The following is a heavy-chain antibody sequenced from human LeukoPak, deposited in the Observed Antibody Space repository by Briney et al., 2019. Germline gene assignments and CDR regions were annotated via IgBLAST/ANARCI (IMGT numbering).Heavy chain of an antibody. D-gene: IGHD3-10*01. CDR3: ARGSGLAGGVPFDY. CDR2: ISSSSSYI. CDR1: GFIFGTSEFTFGTHA. Sequence: GGSLRLSCAASGFIFGTSEFTFGTHAMHWVRQAPGKGLEWVSSISSSSSYIYYADSVKGRFTISRDNAKNSLYLQMNSLRAEDTAVYNCARGSGLAGGVPFDYWGQGTLVTVSS. J-gene: IGHJ4*02. V-gene: IGHV3-21*01.